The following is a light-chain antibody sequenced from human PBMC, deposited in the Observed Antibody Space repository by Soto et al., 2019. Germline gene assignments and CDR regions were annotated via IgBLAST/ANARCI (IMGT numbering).Light chain of an antibody. CDR2: DDS. J-gene: IGLJ1*01. V-gene: IGLV3-21*02. Sequence: SYELTQPPSVSVAPGQTARITCGGNNIGSKSVHWYQQKPGQAPVLVVYDDSDRPSGIPERFSGSNSGNTATLTVSGLQAEDEADYYCSSYGGRYNYVFGTGTKLTVL. CDR3: SSYGGRYNYV. CDR1: NIGSKS.